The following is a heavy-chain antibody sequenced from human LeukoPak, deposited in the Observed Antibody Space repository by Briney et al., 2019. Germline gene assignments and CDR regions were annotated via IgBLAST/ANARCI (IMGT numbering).Heavy chain of an antibody. CDR1: GCTFSNYA. Sequence: PGGSLRLSCAASGCTFSNYAMNWVRQAPGKGLEWVSAISGSGGSTDYTDSVKGRFTISRENSNNTLYLQMNSLRAEDTAVYYCAKSLGYGSGWYYFDYWGRGTLVTVSS. J-gene: IGHJ4*02. D-gene: IGHD6-19*01. CDR3: AKSLGYGSGWYYFDY. CDR2: ISGSGGST. V-gene: IGHV3-23*01.